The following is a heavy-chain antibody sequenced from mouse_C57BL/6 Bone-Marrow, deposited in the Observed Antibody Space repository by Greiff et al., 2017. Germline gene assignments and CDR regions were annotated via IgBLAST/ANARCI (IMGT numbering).Heavy chain of an antibody. CDR3: ARSLLRIAY. D-gene: IGHD1-2*01. J-gene: IGHJ3*01. V-gene: IGHV1-50*01. CDR2: IDPSDSYT. Sequence: VQLQQSGAELVKPGASVKLSCKASGYTFTSYWMQWVKQRPGQGLEWIGEIDPSDSYTNYNQKFKGKATLTVDTSSSTAYMQLSSLTSEDSAVYYCARSLLRIAYWGQGTLVTVSA. CDR1: GYTFTSYW.